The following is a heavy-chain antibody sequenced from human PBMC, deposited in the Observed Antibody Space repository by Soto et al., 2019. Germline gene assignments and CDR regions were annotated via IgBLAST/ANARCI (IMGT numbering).Heavy chain of an antibody. V-gene: IGHV2-26*01. CDR2: IDSSGEK. CDR1: GLSITDSEMG. D-gene: IGHD3-16*01. CDR3: GRRHLAVAVSAWCYP. Sequence: QVTLKESGPVLVKPTETLTLRCTVSGLSITDSEMGVSWIRQPPGKALEWLAHIDSSGEKSYRTFLKSRLTISKDTSKSQIVLIRTNMDPADTATYYCGRRHLAVAVSAWCYPWGQGSMVTVSS. J-gene: IGHJ5*02.